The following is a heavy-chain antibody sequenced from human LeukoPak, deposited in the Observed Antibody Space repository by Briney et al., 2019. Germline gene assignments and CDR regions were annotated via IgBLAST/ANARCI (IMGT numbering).Heavy chain of an antibody. D-gene: IGHD3-10*01. CDR1: GFTSSDYY. Sequence: GGSLRLSCAASGFTSSDYYMSWIRQAPGKGLEWVSYISSSGSTIYYADSVKGRFTISRDNAKNSLYLQMNSLRAEDTAVYYCARAQIGVLLWFGAEYFQHWGQGTLVTVSS. CDR3: ARAQIGVLLWFGAEYFQH. CDR2: ISSSGSTI. J-gene: IGHJ1*01. V-gene: IGHV3-11*04.